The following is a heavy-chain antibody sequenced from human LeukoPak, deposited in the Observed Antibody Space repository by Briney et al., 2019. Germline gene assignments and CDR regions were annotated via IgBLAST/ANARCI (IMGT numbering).Heavy chain of an antibody. CDR2: INPNSGDT. D-gene: IGHD2-2*02. CDR1: GYTFTDSY. CDR3: ARVQGTLAYCTRTSCYNMDY. V-gene: IGHV1-2*02. Sequence: ASVKVSCKASGYTFTDSYMHWVRQAPGQGLEWMGWINPNSGDTSYAQKFQGRVTMTRDTSITTAYMELSSLRSDDTAVYYCARVQGTLAYCTRTSCYNMDYWGQGTLVTVSS. J-gene: IGHJ4*02.